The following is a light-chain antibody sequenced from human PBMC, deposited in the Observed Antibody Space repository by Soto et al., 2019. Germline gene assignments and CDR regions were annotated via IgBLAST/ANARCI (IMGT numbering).Light chain of an antibody. CDR2: DVS. V-gene: IGLV2-14*01. CDR1: RNDVGGYYS. J-gene: IGLJ1*01. Sequence: QSVLAQPASVSGSPGQSINISCTGTRNDVGGYYSVSWYQQRPGKAPKLMIFDVSNRPSGVSNRFFGSKSGNTASLTISGLQAEDEADYYCSSYTSSSTRVFGTGTKVTVL. CDR3: SSYTSSSTRV.